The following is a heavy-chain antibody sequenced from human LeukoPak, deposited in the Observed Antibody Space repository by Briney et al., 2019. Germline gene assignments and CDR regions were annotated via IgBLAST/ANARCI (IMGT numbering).Heavy chain of an antibody. CDR2: ISGGGGST. D-gene: IGHD1-26*01. CDR3: AKGGKWDVTPFDY. CDR1: GFTLTSYS. Sequence: PGGSLRLSRAASGFTLTSYSTNWVRQAPGKGLEWVSTISGGGGSTYYADSVKGRFTISRDNSKNTLYLQVNSLRAEDTAVYYCAKGGKWDVTPFDYWGQGTLLSDSS. V-gene: IGHV3-23*01. J-gene: IGHJ4*02.